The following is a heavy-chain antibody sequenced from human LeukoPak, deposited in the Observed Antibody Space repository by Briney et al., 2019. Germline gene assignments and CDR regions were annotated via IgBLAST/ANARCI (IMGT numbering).Heavy chain of an antibody. V-gene: IGHV4-30-2*01. D-gene: IGHD5-18*01. CDR2: IYHNGNT. CDR3: ASGGYSYSFDY. J-gene: IGHJ4*02. CDR1: GGSISSGGYS. Sequence: NPSETLSLTCAVSGGSISSGGYSWSWIRQPPGKGLEWIGYIYHNGNTYYSPSLKSRVTISVDRSKNQLSLKLSSVAAADTAMYYCASGGYSYSFDYWGQGTLVTVSS.